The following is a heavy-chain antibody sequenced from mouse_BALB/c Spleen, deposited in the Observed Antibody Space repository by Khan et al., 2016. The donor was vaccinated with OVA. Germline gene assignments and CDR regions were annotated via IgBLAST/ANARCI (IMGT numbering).Heavy chain of an antibody. CDR2: IWGDGST. Sequence: QVQLQQSGPGLVAPSQSLSITCTVSGFSLTGFGVNWVRQPPGKGLEWLGMIWGDGSTDYNSALKSSLSICKDNSKSQVFLKMNSLQTDDTARYYCARELRLGGFAYWGQGTLVTVSA. CDR1: GFSLTGFG. D-gene: IGHD1-2*01. V-gene: IGHV2-6-7*01. J-gene: IGHJ3*01. CDR3: ARELRLGGFAY.